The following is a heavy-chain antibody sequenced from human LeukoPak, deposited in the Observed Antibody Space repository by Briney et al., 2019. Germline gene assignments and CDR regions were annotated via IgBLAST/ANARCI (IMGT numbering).Heavy chain of an antibody. CDR1: GYSISSGYY. CDR2: IYHSGST. Sequence: SETLSLTCTVSGYSISSGYYWGWIRRPPGKGLEWIGSIYHSGSTYYNPSLKSRVTISVDTSKNQFSLKLSSVTAADTAVYYCARSGYSYGYDGENFDYWGQGTLVTVSS. CDR3: ARSGYSYGYDGENFDY. V-gene: IGHV4-38-2*02. J-gene: IGHJ4*02. D-gene: IGHD5-18*01.